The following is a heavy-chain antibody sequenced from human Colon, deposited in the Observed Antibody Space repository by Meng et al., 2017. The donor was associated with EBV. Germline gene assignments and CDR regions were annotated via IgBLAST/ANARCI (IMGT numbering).Heavy chain of an antibody. CDR1: GGSLSSRNW. CDR3: ARVGAYCGGDCYHPR. Sequence: QVQLQESGPGLAKPSGTPSLTCAVSGGSLSSRNWWSWVRQPPGKGLEWIGEIYHSGSTNYNPSLKSRVTISVDESKNQFSLRLSSVTAADTAVYYCARVGAYCGGDCYHPRWGQGTLVTVSS. V-gene: IGHV4-4*02. CDR2: IYHSGST. D-gene: IGHD2-21*02. J-gene: IGHJ4*02.